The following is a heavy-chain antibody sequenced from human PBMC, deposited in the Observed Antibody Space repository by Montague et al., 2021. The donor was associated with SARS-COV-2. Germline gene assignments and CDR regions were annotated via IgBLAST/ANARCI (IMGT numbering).Heavy chain of an antibody. J-gene: IGHJ4*02. CDR2: IYHSGSP. D-gene: IGHD1/OR15-1a*01. CDR1: GDSISRSNW. Sequence: SETLSLTYTVSGDSISRSNWWTWVRQPPGKGLEWIGEIYHSGSPNYNPSLKSRVTISVDRSKSQFSLNLRSVTAADTAVYYCARKTIYLDYWGQGTLVTVSS. V-gene: IGHV4-4*02. CDR3: ARKTIYLDY.